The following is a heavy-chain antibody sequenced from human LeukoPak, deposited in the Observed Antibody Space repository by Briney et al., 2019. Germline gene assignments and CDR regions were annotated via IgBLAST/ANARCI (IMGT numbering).Heavy chain of an antibody. CDR3: ARASRIAAAGTIGY. CDR1: GYTFTSYD. CDR2: MNPNSDNT. J-gene: IGHJ4*02. D-gene: IGHD6-13*01. Sequence: ASVKVPCKASGYTFTSYDINWVRQATGQGLEWMGWMNPNSDNTGYAQKFQGRVTMTRNTSISTAYMELSSLRSEDTAVYYCARASRIAAAGTIGYWGQGTLVTVSS. V-gene: IGHV1-8*01.